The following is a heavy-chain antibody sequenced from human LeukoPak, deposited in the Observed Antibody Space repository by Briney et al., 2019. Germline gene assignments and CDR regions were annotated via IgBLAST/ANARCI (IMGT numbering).Heavy chain of an antibody. J-gene: IGHJ4*02. CDR2: INPDSGGT. Sequence: ASVKVSCKASGYTFTGCYMNWVRQAPGQGLEWMGWINPDSGGTNFAENFQGRVTMPKDTHISTAYMELSSLRSDDTAVYYCARGGDGSGSYYNAEGDYWGQGTLVTVSS. CDR3: ARGGDGSGSYYNAEGDY. D-gene: IGHD3-10*01. CDR1: GYTFTGCY. V-gene: IGHV1-2*02.